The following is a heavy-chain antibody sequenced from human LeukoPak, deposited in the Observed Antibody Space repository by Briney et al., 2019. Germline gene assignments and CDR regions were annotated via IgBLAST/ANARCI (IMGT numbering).Heavy chain of an antibody. CDR1: GFTFSSFG. CDR3: AKGPRYSYGYYFDY. V-gene: IGHV3-9*03. D-gene: IGHD5-18*01. Sequence: GGSLRLSCAASGFTFSSFGMHWVRQAPGKGLEWVSGISWSSGTIGYADSVKGRFTISRDNAKNSLFLQMNSLRPEDMALYYCAKGPRYSYGYYFDYWGQGTLVTVSS. J-gene: IGHJ4*02. CDR2: ISWSSGTI.